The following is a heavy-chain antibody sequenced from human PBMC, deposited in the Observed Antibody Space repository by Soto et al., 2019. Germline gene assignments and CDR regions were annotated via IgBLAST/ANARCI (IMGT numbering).Heavy chain of an antibody. Sequence: EVQLLESGGGLVQPGGSLRLSCAASRFTFSSYAMSWVRQAPGKGLEWVSAISGSGGSTYYADSVKGRFTISRDNSKNTLYLQMNSLRAEHTAVYYCAKEGPGHQLLSPLGAFDIWGQGTMVTVSS. J-gene: IGHJ3*02. V-gene: IGHV3-23*01. CDR1: RFTFSSYA. CDR3: AKEGPGHQLLSPLGAFDI. CDR2: ISGSGGST. D-gene: IGHD2-2*01.